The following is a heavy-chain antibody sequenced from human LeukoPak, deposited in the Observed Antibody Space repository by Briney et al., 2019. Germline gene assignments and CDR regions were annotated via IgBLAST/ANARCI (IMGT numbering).Heavy chain of an antibody. CDR1: GFTFDDYA. J-gene: IGHJ4*02. D-gene: IGHD3-22*01. Sequence: GGSLRLSCAASGFTFDDYAMHWVRQAAGKGLEWVSVISWNSGSIGYADSVKGRFTISRDNAKNSLYLQMNSLRAEDMALYYCAKDRYYDSSGLFDYWGQGTLVTVSS. V-gene: IGHV3-9*03. CDR2: ISWNSGSI. CDR3: AKDRYYDSSGLFDY.